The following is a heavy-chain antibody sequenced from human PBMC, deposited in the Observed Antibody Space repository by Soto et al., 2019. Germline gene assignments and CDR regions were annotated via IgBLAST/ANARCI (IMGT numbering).Heavy chain of an antibody. CDR3: ARDDHTYGVY. CDR2: IGPYGNSI. Sequence: GESLNISCAASGFSFRDYFMSWLRQAPGKGLEWVSYIGPYGNSIYYADSVKGRFTISRDDATKSLHLHMNSLRTDDTAVYYCARDDHTYGVYWGQGTPVTVSS. D-gene: IGHD2-21*01. CDR1: GFSFRDYF. V-gene: IGHV3-11*01. J-gene: IGHJ4*02.